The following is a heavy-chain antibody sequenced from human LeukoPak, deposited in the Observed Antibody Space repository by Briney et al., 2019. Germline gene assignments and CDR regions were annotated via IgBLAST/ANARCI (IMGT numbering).Heavy chain of an antibody. CDR1: GFTFSSYA. Sequence: GGSLRLSCTASGFTFSSYAMSWLRQAPGKGLEWVSLIKGSGEGTFYADSVKGRFTISRDNFDNTLYLQMNSLRAEDTAVYYCARLPAYCSSTSCYYDYWGQGTLVTVSS. J-gene: IGHJ4*02. CDR2: IKGSGEGT. D-gene: IGHD2-2*01. V-gene: IGHV3-23*01. CDR3: ARLPAYCSSTSCYYDY.